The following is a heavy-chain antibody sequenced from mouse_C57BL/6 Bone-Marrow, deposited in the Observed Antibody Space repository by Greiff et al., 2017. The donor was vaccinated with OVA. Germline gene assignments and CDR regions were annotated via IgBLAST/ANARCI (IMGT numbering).Heavy chain of an antibody. Sequence: VQLQQSGPVLVKPGASVKMSCKASGYTFTSYGISWVKQRTGQGLEWIGEIYPRSGNTYYNEKFKGKATLTADKSSSTAYMELRSLTSEDSAVYFCARSLGRGDYWGQGTTLTVSS. CDR1: GYTFTSYG. V-gene: IGHV1-81*01. J-gene: IGHJ2*01. CDR2: IYPRSGNT. D-gene: IGHD4-1*01. CDR3: ARSLGRGDY.